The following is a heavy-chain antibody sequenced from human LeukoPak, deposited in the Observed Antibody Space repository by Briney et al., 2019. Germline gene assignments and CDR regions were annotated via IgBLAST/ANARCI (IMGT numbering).Heavy chain of an antibody. D-gene: IGHD1-26*01. CDR3: VRDQGYLSS. CDR2: IYTSGST. V-gene: IGHV4-4*07. Sequence: PSETLSLTCTVSGGSISSDYWSWIRQPAGKGLEWIGRIYTSGSTNHNPSLTRRVTMSTDTSKNQVSRKVSFVTAADTAVYYCVRDQGYLSSWGQGTLGTVSS. CDR1: GGSISSDY. J-gene: IGHJ4*02.